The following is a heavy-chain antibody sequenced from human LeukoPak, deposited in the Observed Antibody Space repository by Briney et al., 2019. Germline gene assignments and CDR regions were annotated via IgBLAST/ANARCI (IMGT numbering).Heavy chain of an antibody. J-gene: IGHJ4*02. CDR3: ARTRDGHSAYFDY. V-gene: IGHV3-30*03. CDR1: GFTFSNYD. Sequence: PGRSLRLSCAASGFTFSNYDIHWVRQAPGKGLEWVAVISSDGSNKNYADSVKGRFTISRDNSKNTLYLQMNSLRAEDTVVYYCARTRDGHSAYFDYWGQGTLVTVSS. D-gene: IGHD5-24*01. CDR2: ISSDGSNK.